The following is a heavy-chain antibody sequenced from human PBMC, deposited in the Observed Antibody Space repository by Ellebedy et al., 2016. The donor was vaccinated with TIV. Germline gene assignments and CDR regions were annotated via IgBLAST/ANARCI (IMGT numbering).Heavy chain of an antibody. V-gene: IGHV1-18*04. Sequence: AASVKVSCKASGYTFSSYGITWLRQAHGQGTEWMAWISGNGRNPNYAQKLQGRVTLNTDTSTGTAYMELRSLRADDTAVYYCAKDLNPCSGGNCVSPWDASDVWGQGTMITVSS. CDR3: AKDLNPCSGGNCVSPWDASDV. J-gene: IGHJ3*01. CDR1: GYTFSSYG. CDR2: ISGNGRNP. D-gene: IGHD2-15*01.